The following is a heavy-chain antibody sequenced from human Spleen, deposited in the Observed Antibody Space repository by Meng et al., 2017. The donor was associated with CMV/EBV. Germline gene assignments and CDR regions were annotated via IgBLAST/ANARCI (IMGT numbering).Heavy chain of an antibody. CDR1: GGSISSSIYY. J-gene: IGHJ4*02. V-gene: IGHV4-39*07. D-gene: IGHD4-17*01. Sequence: SETLSLTCSVSGGSISSSIYYWGWIRQPPGKGLEWIGNIHYSGSSDYNPSLKSRVTISVDTSKNQFSLKLSSVTAADTAVYYCARFSGGTTDYWGQGTLVTVSS. CDR3: ARFSGGTTDY. CDR2: IHYSGSS.